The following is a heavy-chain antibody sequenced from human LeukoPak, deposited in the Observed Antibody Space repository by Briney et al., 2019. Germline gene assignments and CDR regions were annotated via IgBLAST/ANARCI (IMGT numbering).Heavy chain of an antibody. CDR3: AKGTHVHYYYYGMDV. Sequence: GGSLRLSCAASGFTFVNYAMTWVRQAPGKGLEWVSGISGSGGSKYYADSVKGRFSISRDNSENTLYLQMNTLRAEDTAVYYCAKGTHVHYYYYGMDVWGQGTTVTVSS. CDR2: ISGSGGSK. D-gene: IGHD1-1*01. CDR1: GFTFVNYA. J-gene: IGHJ6*02. V-gene: IGHV3-23*01.